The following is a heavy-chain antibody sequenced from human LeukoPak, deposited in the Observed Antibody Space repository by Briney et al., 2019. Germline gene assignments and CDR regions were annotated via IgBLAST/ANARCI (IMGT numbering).Heavy chain of an antibody. CDR3: AKHRYSTHNWVDP. J-gene: IGHJ5*02. D-gene: IGHD5-12*01. CDR2: IWYDGRDK. Sequence: GRSLRLSCAASGFTYSNHGMHWVRQAPGKGLEWVAVIWYDGRDKYHADSVKGRFTISRDNPKNTLYLQMNMLAQDEAAVYYCAKHRYSTHNWVDPWGQGTLVTVSS. CDR1: GFTYSNHG. V-gene: IGHV3-33*06.